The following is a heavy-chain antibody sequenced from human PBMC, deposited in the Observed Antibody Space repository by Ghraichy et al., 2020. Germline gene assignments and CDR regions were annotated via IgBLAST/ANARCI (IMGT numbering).Heavy chain of an antibody. CDR2: VYYSGST. J-gene: IGHJ5*02. CDR1: GGTITSRTYY. Sequence: ETLSLTCTVSGGTITSRTYYWGWVRQPPGKGLEWIGAVYYSGSTSYTPSLQSRVTMSVDTSKNQFSLSLNSVTAADTAVYYCASREFRGVITWGQGILVTVSS. D-gene: IGHD3-10*01. CDR3: ASREFRGVIT. V-gene: IGHV4-39*01.